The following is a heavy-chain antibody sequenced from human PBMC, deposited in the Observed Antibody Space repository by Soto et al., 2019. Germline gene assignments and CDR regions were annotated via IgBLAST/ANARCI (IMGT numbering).Heavy chain of an antibody. Sequence: QVQLVQSGAEVKKPGASVKVSCKASGYTFTSYGISWVRQAPGQGLEWMGWISAYNGNTNYAQKLQGRVTMTTDTSTSTAYMELRSLRSDDTAVYYCARVPFSPMIVGPAWFDPWGQGTLVTVSS. CDR2: ISAYNGNT. D-gene: IGHD3-22*01. CDR3: ARVPFSPMIVGPAWFDP. V-gene: IGHV1-18*01. J-gene: IGHJ5*02. CDR1: GYTFTSYG.